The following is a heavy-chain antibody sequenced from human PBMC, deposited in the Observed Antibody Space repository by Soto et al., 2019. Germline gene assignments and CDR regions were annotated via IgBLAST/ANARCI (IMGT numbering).Heavy chain of an antibody. CDR1: GFTFSTHA. D-gene: IGHD2-21*01. J-gene: IGHJ5*02. CDR2: ISGGGGRT. Sequence: EVQLLESGGGLVQPGGSLRLSCEASGFTFSTHAMSWVRQAPGKGLEWVSAISGGGGRTDYTNSVKGRFTISRDNSKNTLYLQMNSLRAEDTAVYYCAKEFGDWGEDDNWFDPWGQGTLVTVSS. CDR3: AKEFGDWGEDDNWFDP. V-gene: IGHV3-23*01.